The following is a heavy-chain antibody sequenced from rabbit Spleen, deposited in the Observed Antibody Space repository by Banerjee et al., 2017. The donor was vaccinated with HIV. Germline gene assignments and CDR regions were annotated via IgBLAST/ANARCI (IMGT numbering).Heavy chain of an antibody. CDR3: ARDTGSSFSSYGMAL. D-gene: IGHD8-1*01. Sequence: QSLEESGGDLVKPEASLTLTCTASGFSFSNDYYMCWVRQAPGKGLEWISCIAGSSSGFTYSATWTKGRFTCSKTSSATVTLQMTSLTVADPASYFCARDTGSSFSSYGMALWGPGTLVTLS. J-gene: IGHJ6*01. CDR1: GFSFSNDYY. V-gene: IGHV1S40*01. CDR2: IAGSSSGFT.